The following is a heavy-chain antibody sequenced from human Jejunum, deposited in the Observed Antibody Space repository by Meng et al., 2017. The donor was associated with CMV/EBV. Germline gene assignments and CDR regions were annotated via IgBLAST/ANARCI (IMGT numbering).Heavy chain of an antibody. CDR2: ISPSGNI. CDR3: ARGESRGYYYFDY. J-gene: IGHJ4*02. Sequence: VPPQESGPGLVRPSETLSLTCTVSGDSISNYFWSWIRQSAGKKLEWIGRISPSGNINYIPSLKGRVTMSLDTSNNQIFLNLTSVTAADTALYYCARGESRGYYYFDYWGQGILVTVSS. CDR1: GDSISNYF. D-gene: IGHD3-22*01. V-gene: IGHV4-4*07.